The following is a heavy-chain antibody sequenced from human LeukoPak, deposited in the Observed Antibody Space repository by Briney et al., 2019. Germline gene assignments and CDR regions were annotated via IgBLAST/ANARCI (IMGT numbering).Heavy chain of an antibody. D-gene: IGHD2-2*01. J-gene: IGHJ3*02. V-gene: IGHV3-9*01. CDR1: GFTFDDYA. CDR3: AKAIVPYCSSTSCYENAFDI. Sequence: GRSLRLSCAASGFTFDDYAMHWVRQALGKGLEWVSGINWNSGSIGYADSVKGRFTISRDNAKNSLYLQMNSLRAEDTALYYCAKAIVPYCSSTSCYENAFDIWGQGTMVTVSS. CDR2: INWNSGSI.